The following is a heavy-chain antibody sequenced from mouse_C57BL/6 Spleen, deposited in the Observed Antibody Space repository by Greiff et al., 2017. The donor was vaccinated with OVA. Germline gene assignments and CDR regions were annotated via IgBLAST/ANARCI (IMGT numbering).Heavy chain of an antibody. CDR1: GYSITSGYY. CDR3: ARDYYGSSFDY. J-gene: IGHJ2*01. V-gene: IGHV3-6*01. Sequence: EVKLEESGPGLVKPSQSLSLTCSVTGYSITSGYYWNWIRQPPGNKLECMGYISYDGSNNYNPSLKNRISITRDTSKNQFFLKLNSVTTEDTATYYCARDYYGSSFDYWGQGTTLTVSS. CDR2: ISYDGSN. D-gene: IGHD1-1*01.